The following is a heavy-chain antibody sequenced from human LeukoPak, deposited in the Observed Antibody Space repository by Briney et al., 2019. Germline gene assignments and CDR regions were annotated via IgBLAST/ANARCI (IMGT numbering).Heavy chain of an antibody. CDR2: VFYSGVT. D-gene: IGHD2-21*01. CDR3: TRDAHRNNWYFDI. CDR1: GDSMTSHS. V-gene: IGHV4-59*11. J-gene: IGHJ2*01. Sequence: SETLSLTCKVSGDSMTSHSWTWIRQSPGKSLEWIGYVFYSGVTDYNPSLKSRVTITIDTSKLQFSLRLTSVTVADTAVYYCTRDAHRNNWYFDIWGRGTLVTVSS.